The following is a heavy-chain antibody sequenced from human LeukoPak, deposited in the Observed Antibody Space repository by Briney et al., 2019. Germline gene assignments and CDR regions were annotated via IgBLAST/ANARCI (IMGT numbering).Heavy chain of an antibody. V-gene: IGHV1-18*01. CDR3: ARVYDTAMVTKCDY. CDR2: ISAYNGNT. CDR1: GYTFTSYD. Sequence: ASVKVSCKASGYTFTSYDISWVRQAPGQGLEWMGWISAYNGNTNYAQKLQGRVTMTTDTSTSTAYMELRSLRSDDTAVYYCARVYDTAMVTKCDYWGQGTLVTVSS. J-gene: IGHJ4*02. D-gene: IGHD5-18*01.